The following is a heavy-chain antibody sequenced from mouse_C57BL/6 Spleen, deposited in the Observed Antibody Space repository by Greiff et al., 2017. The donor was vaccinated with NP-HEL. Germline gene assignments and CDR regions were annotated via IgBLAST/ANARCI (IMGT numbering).Heavy chain of an antibody. D-gene: IGHD1-1*01. CDR1: GFNIKDYY. Sequence: VQLKESGAELVKPGASVKLSCTASGFNIKDYYMHWVKQRTEQGLEWIGRIDPEDGETKYAPKFQGKATITADTSSNTAYLQLSSLTSEDTAVYYCARSTAVVATRVWCDYWGQGTTLTVSS. J-gene: IGHJ2*01. CDR2: IDPEDGET. V-gene: IGHV14-2*01. CDR3: ARSTAVVATRVWCDY.